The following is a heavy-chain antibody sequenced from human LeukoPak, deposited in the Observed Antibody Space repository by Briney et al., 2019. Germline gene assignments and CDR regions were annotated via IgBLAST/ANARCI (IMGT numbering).Heavy chain of an antibody. D-gene: IGHD3-10*01. V-gene: IGHV3-23*01. CDR3: AKIWFAERTIDY. CDR1: GFSITDWP. CDR2: ISAGGGTT. J-gene: IGHJ4*02. Sequence: GGSLRLSCAASGFSITDWPLSWVRQAPGEGLEWVSSISAGGGTTDYADSIKGRFTISRDNSENTVYLQMNSLRAEDTALYYCAKIWFAERTIDYWGQGTLVTVSS.